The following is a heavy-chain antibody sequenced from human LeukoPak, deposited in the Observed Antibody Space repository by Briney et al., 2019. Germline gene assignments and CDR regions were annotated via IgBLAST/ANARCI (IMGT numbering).Heavy chain of an antibody. J-gene: IGHJ5*02. CDR2: ISHDGMDA. CDR1: GLHFSGTA. CDR3: AKDGAQYSSGPECDP. Sequence: GGSLRLSCAASGLHFSGTAMSWVRQAPGKGLEWASAISHDGMDAYYADSVKGRFTISRDNSKKTVSLEMSSLTAADTGVYYCAKDGAQYSSGPECDPRGQGALVTVSP. V-gene: IGHV3-23*01. D-gene: IGHD6-19*01.